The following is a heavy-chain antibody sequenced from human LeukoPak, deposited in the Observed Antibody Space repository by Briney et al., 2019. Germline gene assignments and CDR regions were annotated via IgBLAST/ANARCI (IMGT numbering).Heavy chain of an antibody. CDR3: ARVSQWLPDY. CDR1: GFTVSSNF. CDR2: IYSGGTT. J-gene: IGHJ4*02. V-gene: IGHV3-53*01. Sequence: GGSLRLSCAAAGFTVSSNFMMWVRQAPGKGLEWVSFIYSGGTTYYADSVKGRFTISRDTFRNTLYLQMNSLRAEDTAVYYCARVSQWLPDYWGQGTLVTVSS. D-gene: IGHD6-19*01.